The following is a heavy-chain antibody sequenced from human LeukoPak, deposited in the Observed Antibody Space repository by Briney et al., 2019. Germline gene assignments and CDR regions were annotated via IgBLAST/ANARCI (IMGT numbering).Heavy chain of an antibody. CDR1: GFTFSSYS. Sequence: GGSLRLSCVASGFTFSSYSLSWVRQAPGKGLEWVSYISSGSDTKYYADSVKGRFTISRDNAKNSLYLQVNSLRAEDTAVYYCARGAECGTSRFDYWGQGTLVTVSS. CDR3: ARGAECGTSRFDY. CDR2: ISSGSDTK. J-gene: IGHJ4*02. V-gene: IGHV3-48*01. D-gene: IGHD2-21*01.